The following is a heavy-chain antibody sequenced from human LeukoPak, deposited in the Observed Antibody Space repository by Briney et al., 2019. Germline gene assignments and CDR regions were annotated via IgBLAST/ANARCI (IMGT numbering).Heavy chain of an antibody. D-gene: IGHD4-11*01. CDR3: ARGRTTGEFDY. V-gene: IGHV1-69*05. CDR1: GGTFSSHA. CDR2: INPIFHTP. J-gene: IGHJ4*02. Sequence: SVKVSCKDSGGTFSSHAISWVRQAPGQGLEWMGGINPIFHTPTYAKKFQGRLTITKDESMSTASMDLSSLISDDTAVYYCARGRTTGEFDYWGQGTLVTVSS.